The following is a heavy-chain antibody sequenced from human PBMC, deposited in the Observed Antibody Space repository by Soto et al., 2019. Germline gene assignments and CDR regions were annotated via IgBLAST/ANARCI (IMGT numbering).Heavy chain of an antibody. CDR1: GFTFSGSA. CDR2: IRSKANSYAT. Sequence: GGSLRLSCAASGFTFSGSAMHWVRQASGKGLEWVGRIRSKANSYATAYAATVKGRFTISRDDAKNTAYLQMNSLKTEDTDVYDWTSPHLGDYYDSSGPSFDYWGQGTLVTVSS. V-gene: IGHV3-73*01. J-gene: IGHJ4*02. D-gene: IGHD3-22*01. CDR3: TSPHLGDYYDSSGPSFDY.